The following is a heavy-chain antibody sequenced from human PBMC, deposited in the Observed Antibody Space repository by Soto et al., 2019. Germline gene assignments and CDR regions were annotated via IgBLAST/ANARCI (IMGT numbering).Heavy chain of an antibody. D-gene: IGHD1-7*01. CDR3: ARTGTTENDY. Sequence: SETLSLTCTVSGGSISSGDYYWSWIRQPPGKGLEWIGYIYYSGSTYYNPSLKSRVTISVDTSKNQFSLKLSAVTAADTAVYYCARTGTTENDYWGQGTLVTVSS. V-gene: IGHV4-30-4*01. CDR2: IYYSGST. CDR1: GGSISSGDYY. J-gene: IGHJ4*02.